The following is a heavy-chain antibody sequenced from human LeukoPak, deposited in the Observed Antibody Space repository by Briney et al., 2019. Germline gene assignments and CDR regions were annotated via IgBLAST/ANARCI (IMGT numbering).Heavy chain of an antibody. Sequence: PGGSLRLSCAASGFTFSSYSMNWVRQAPGKGLEWVSSISSSSSYIYYADSVKGRFTISRDNAKNSLYLQMSSLRVEDTAVYYCARSIGSSWPDYYYYYMDVWGKGTTVTVSS. CDR1: GFTFSSYS. V-gene: IGHV3-21*01. D-gene: IGHD6-13*01. CDR3: ARSIGSSWPDYYYYYMDV. CDR2: ISSSSSYI. J-gene: IGHJ6*03.